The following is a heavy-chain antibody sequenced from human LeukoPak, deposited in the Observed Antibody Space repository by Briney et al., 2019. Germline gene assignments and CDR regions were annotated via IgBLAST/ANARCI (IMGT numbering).Heavy chain of an antibody. CDR2: ICYSGST. J-gene: IGHJ5*02. CDR1: AGSISSSSYY. CDR3: ARLLYSYGRFDP. D-gene: IGHD2-15*01. V-gene: IGHV4-39*01. Sequence: SETLSLTCTVSAGSISSSSYYWAWIRQPPGKGLEWIGNICYSGSTYYKLSLKSRVTISVDTSKNQFSLKLRSVTAADTAVYYCARLLYSYGRFDPWGQGTLVTVSS.